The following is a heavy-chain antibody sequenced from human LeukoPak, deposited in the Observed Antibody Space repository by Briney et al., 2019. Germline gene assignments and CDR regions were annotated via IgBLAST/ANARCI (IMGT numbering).Heavy chain of an antibody. CDR2: ISSSSSYI. V-gene: IGHV3-21*01. Sequence: GGSLRLSCAASGFTFSSYSMNWVRQAPGWGLEWVSSISSSSSYIYYADSVKGRFTISRDNAKNSLYLQMNSLRAEDTAVYYCAKIDFELKPLDYWGQGTLVTVSS. CDR1: GFTFSSYS. J-gene: IGHJ4*02. D-gene: IGHD3-9*01. CDR3: AKIDFELKPLDY.